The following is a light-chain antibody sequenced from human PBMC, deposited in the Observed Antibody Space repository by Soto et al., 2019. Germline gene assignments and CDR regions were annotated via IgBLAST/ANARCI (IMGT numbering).Light chain of an antibody. CDR1: QSVSSN. CDR2: GAS. CDR3: QEYITWPPWT. J-gene: IGKJ1*01. Sequence: EIVMTQSPATLSKSTGERATLSCRASQSVSSNLAWYQQKPGQAPRLLIYGASTRATGIPARFSGSGSGTEFTLTISSLQSQDFAAYCCQEYITWPPWTFGQGTKVDIK. V-gene: IGKV3-15*01.